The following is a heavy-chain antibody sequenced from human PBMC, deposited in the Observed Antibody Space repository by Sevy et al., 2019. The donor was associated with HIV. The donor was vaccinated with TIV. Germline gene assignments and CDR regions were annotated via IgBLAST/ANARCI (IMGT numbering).Heavy chain of an antibody. Sequence: GESLKISCAASGFTFNSYWMSWVRQAPGKGLEWVANIKQDGSEKYYVDSVKGRFTISRDNSQNSLFLQMNTLRAEGTAVYYCAREGSPYDTYYYYYGMDVWGQGTTVTVSS. V-gene: IGHV3-7*01. CDR3: AREGSPYDTYYYYYGMDV. J-gene: IGHJ6*02. CDR2: IKQDGSEK. D-gene: IGHD5-12*01. CDR1: GFTFNSYW.